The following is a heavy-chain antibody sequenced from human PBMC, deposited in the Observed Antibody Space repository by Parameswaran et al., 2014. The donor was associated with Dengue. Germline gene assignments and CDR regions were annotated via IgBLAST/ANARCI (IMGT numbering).Heavy chain of an antibody. CDR1: GFTFDDYA. CDR3: ASFQQDPWIFGVADDGMDV. CDR2: ISWNSGSI. J-gene: IGHJ6*02. V-gene: IGHV3-9*01. D-gene: IGHD3-3*01. Sequence: SLKISCAASGFTFDDYAMHWVRQAPGKGLEWVSGISWNSGSIGYADSVKGRFTISRDNAKNSLYLQMNSLRAEDTALYYCASFQQDPWIFGVADDGMDVWGQGTTVTGLL.